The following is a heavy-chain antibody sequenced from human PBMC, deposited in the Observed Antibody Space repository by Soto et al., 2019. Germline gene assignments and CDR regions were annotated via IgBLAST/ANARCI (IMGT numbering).Heavy chain of an antibody. CDR2: MSGSSSTT. CDR1: GLTFSNYA. D-gene: IGHD1-7*01. Sequence: EVRLLESGGGLVKPGGSLRLSCATSGLTFSNYAMSWVRQAPGGGLGWVSAMSGSSSTTYYAVSVRGRFTISRDRSKNTLYLQMSSLRAEDTALYYCAKNQERELPRVIDFWGQGTLVTVSS. J-gene: IGHJ4*02. V-gene: IGHV3-23*01. CDR3: AKNQERELPRVIDF.